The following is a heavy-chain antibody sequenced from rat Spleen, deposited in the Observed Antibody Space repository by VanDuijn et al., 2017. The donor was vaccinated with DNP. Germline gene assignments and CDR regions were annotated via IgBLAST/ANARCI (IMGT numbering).Heavy chain of an antibody. V-gene: IGHV5-31*01. CDR2: ITNSGGRT. CDR1: GFTFNNYW. Sequence: EVQLVESGGDLVQPGRSLKLSCVASGFTFNNYWMTWIRQVPGKGLEWIATITNSGGRTYYPDSVKGRFTISRDNAENTVNLQMNSLRSEDTATYYCAKDLRVYYGFGDYWGQGVMVTVSS. J-gene: IGHJ2*01. CDR3: AKDLRVYYGFGDY. D-gene: IGHD1-6*01.